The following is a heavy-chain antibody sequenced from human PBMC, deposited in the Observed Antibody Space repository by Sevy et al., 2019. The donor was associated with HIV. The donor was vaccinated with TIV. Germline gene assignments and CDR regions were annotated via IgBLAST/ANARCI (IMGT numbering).Heavy chain of an antibody. CDR1: NYSISNGYY. Sequence: GSLRLSCAVSNYSISNGYYWGWLRQPPGKGLEWIGNIYHSGSTYYNPSLKSRVTISVDTSKNQFSLKLSSVTAADSAVYYCARGSGGHILEYYGLDVWGQGTTVTVSS. D-gene: IGHD2-15*01. V-gene: IGHV4-38-2*01. J-gene: IGHJ6*02. CDR2: IYHSGST. CDR3: ARGSGGHILEYYGLDV.